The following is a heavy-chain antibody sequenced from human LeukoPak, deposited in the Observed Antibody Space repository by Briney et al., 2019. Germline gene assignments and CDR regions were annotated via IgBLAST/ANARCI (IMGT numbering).Heavy chain of an antibody. CDR3: TTEGVQLWATFDY. V-gene: IGHV3-15*01. CDR2: IKSKTDGGTT. J-gene: IGHJ4*02. Sequence: PGGSLRLSCAASGFTFSNAWMSWVRQAPGKGLEWVGRIKSKTDGGTTDYAAPVKGRSTISRDDSKNTLYLQMNSLKTEDTAVYYCTTEGVQLWATFDYWGQGTLVTVSS. CDR1: GFTFSNAW. D-gene: IGHD5-18*01.